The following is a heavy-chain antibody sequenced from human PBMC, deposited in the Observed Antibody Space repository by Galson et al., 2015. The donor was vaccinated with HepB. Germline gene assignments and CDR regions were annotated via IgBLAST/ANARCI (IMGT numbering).Heavy chain of an antibody. V-gene: IGHV3-30*04. Sequence: SLRLSCAASGDLFNSWSMHWVRLLPGKGLQWVGVISIDGNKQYYGDPVKGRFSISRDKSKNTVLLQMNNVRPEDTAVYFCATLDRYERDGSDYWGQGTLVTVSS. CDR1: GDLFNSWS. J-gene: IGHJ4*02. CDR3: ATLDRYERDGSDY. CDR2: ISIDGNKQ. D-gene: IGHD5-24*01.